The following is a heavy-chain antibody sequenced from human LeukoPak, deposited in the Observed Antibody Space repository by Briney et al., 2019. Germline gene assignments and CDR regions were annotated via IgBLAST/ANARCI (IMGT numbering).Heavy chain of an antibody. CDR3: AKNRGYCSGGSCYVDY. Sequence: GGSLRLSCAASGFTFSSYAMSWVRQAPGKGLEWVSSISASGDSTYYADSVKGRFTFSRDNSKNTLYLQMNSLRAEDTAVYYCAKNRGYCSGGSCYVDYRGQGTLVTVSS. CDR1: GFTFSSYA. V-gene: IGHV3-23*01. D-gene: IGHD2-15*01. CDR2: ISASGDST. J-gene: IGHJ4*02.